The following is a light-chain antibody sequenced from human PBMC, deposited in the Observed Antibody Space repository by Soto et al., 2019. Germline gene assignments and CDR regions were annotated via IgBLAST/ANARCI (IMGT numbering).Light chain of an antibody. J-gene: IGKJ4*01. V-gene: IGKV3-11*01. CDR1: QSVSSY. CDR2: DAS. CDR3: GPLT. Sequence: EIVLTQSPATLSLSPGERATLSCRASQSVSSYLAWYQQKPGQAPRLLIYDASNRATGIPARFSGSGSGTDFTLTISSLEPEDFAVYYSGPLTFGGGTKVDIK.